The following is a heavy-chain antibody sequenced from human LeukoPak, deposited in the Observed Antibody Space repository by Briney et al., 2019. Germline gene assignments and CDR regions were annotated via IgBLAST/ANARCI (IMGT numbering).Heavy chain of an antibody. CDR2: ITESDGRT. V-gene: IGHV3-23*01. CDR1: GFTLSSYG. CDR3: AKDYRRWAFDY. D-gene: IGHD4-23*01. J-gene: IGHJ4*02. Sequence: GGSLRLSCAASGFTLSSYGMSWVRQAPGKGLEWVSSITESDGRTNYADPVRGRFTISRDNSKNTLYLQMNSLRAEDTAVYYCAKDYRRWAFDYWGQGTLDPVSS.